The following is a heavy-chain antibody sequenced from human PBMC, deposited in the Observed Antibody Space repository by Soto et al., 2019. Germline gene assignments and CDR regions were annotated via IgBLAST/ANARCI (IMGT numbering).Heavy chain of an antibody. J-gene: IGHJ3*02. CDR1: GGSISSGGYY. V-gene: IGHV4-31*03. CDR3: ARGPYGDYVRAFDI. CDR2: IYYSGST. Sequence: SETLSLTCTVSGGSISSGGYYWSWIRQHPGKGLEWIGYIYYSGSTYYNPSLKSRVTISEDTSKNHFSLKLSSVTAADTAVYYCARGPYGDYVRAFDIWGQGTMVTVS. D-gene: IGHD4-17*01.